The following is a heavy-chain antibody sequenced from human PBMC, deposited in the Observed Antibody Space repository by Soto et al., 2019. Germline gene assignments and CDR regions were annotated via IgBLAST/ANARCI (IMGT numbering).Heavy chain of an antibody. J-gene: IGHJ4*02. CDR2: IYYSGST. CDR3: ARRYGYYFDY. D-gene: IGHD4-17*01. Sequence: QVQLQESGPGLVMPSETLSLTCTVSGGSISSYYWSWIRQPPGKGLEWIGYIYYSGSTNYNPSLKSRVTISVDTSKNQLSLKLSSVTAADTAVYYCARRYGYYFDYWGQGTLVTVSS. CDR1: GGSISSYY. V-gene: IGHV4-59*08.